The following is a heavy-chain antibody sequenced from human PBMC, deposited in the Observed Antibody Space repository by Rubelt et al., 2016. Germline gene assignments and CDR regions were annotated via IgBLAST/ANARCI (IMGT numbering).Heavy chain of an antibody. J-gene: IGHJ4*02. CDR2: ISSSGSTI. CDR3: ARVWNYDTPWVPLDF. D-gene: IGHD3-22*01. V-gene: IGHV3-11*04. CDR1: GFTFSDYY. Sequence: GGSLRLSCAASGFTFSDYYMSWIRQAPGKGLEWVSYISSSGSTIYYADSVKGRFTISRDNAKNSLDLQMNSPRAEDTAVYYCARVWNYDTPWVPLDFWGQGTLVAVSS.